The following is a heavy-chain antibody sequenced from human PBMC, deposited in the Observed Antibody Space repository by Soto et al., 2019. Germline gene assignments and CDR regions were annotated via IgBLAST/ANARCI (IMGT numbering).Heavy chain of an antibody. Sequence: QVQLVQSGAEVKKPGSSVKVSCKASGGTFSNYAFSWVRQAPGQGLDWMGTIIPIFGTTNFAQKFQGRVTMTADESTTTVYMELSSLRSDDTAIYYCARELPPGPGTFREDAFYIWGQGTTVTVSS. V-gene: IGHV1-69*15. J-gene: IGHJ3*02. CDR3: ARELPPGPGTFREDAFYI. D-gene: IGHD2-2*01. CDR2: IIPIFGTT. CDR1: GGTFSNYA.